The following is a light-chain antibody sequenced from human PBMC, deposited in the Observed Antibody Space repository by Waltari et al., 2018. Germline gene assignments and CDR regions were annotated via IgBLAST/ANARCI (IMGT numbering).Light chain of an antibody. Sequence: QSVLTQPPSASGTPGQQVTIPCSGSSSNIGSYVLNWYQHFPGTAPKLLIYSHEHRPSGVPDRFSGSKSGTSASLAISGLQSEDEADYYCAAWDDSPNGHWVFGGGTKVTVL. V-gene: IGLV1-44*01. CDR1: SSNIGSYV. CDR3: AAWDDSPNGHWV. CDR2: SHE. J-gene: IGLJ3*02.